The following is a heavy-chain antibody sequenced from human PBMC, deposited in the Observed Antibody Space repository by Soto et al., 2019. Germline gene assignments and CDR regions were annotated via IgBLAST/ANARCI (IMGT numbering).Heavy chain of an antibody. Sequence: ASVKVSCKASGYTFTSYGISWVRQAPGQGLEWMGWISAYNGNTNYAQKLQGRVTMTTDTSTSTAYMELRSLGSDDTAVYYCARVGIQLWSPYNWFDPWGQGTLVTVSS. D-gene: IGHD5-18*01. CDR3: ARVGIQLWSPYNWFDP. CDR1: GYTFTSYG. J-gene: IGHJ5*02. CDR2: ISAYNGNT. V-gene: IGHV1-18*01.